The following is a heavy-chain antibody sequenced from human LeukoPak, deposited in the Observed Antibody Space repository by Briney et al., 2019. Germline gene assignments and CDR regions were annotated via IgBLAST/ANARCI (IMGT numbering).Heavy chain of an antibody. Sequence: GASVKVSCKASGYTFTGYYMHWVRQAPGQGLEWMGWINPNSGGTNYAQKFQGRVTMTRDTSISTAYMELSRLRSDDTAVYYCARDRDSYGLYYFDYWGQGTLVTVSS. CDR2: INPNSGGT. CDR1: GYTFTGYY. V-gene: IGHV1-2*02. J-gene: IGHJ4*02. CDR3: ARDRDSYGLYYFDY. D-gene: IGHD5-18*01.